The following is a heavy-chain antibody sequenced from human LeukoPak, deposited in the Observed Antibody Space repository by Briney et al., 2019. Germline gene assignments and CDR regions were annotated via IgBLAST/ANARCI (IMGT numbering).Heavy chain of an antibody. Sequence: PGGSLRLSRAASGFTFSSYAMHWVRQAPGKGLEWVAVISYDGSNKYYADSVKGRFTISRDNSKNTLYLQMNSLRAEDTAVYYCARAPSYSISNWFDPWGQGTLVTVSS. CDR1: GFTFSSYA. CDR3: ARAPSYSISNWFDP. CDR2: ISYDGSNK. V-gene: IGHV3-30-3*01. D-gene: IGHD2-21*01. J-gene: IGHJ5*02.